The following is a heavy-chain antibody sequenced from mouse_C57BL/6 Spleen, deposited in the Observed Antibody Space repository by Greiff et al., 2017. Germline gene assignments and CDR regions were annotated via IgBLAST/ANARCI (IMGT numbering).Heavy chain of an antibody. CDR3: TTEGNTTGVATRENAMDY. D-gene: IGHD1-1*01. J-gene: IGHJ4*01. CDR2: IDPENGDT. CDR1: GFNIKDDY. V-gene: IGHV14-4*01. Sequence: EVQLQQSGAELVRPGASVKLSCTASGFNIKDDYMHWVKQRPEQGLEWIGWIDPENGDTEYASKFQGKATITADTSSNTAYLQLSSLTSEDTAVYYCTTEGNTTGVATRENAMDYWGQGTSVTVSS.